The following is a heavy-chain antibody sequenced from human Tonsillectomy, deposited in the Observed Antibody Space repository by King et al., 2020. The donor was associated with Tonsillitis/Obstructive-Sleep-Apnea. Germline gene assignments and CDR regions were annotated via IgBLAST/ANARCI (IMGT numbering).Heavy chain of an antibody. Sequence: QITLKESGPVLVKPTETLTLTCTVSGFSLSNARMGVCWIRQPPGKALEWLAHIFSNDEKSYSTSLKSRLTISKDTSKRQVVLTMTNMDPVDTGTYYCARIPGYYDGGNWFDHWGQGTLVTVSS. CDR1: GFSLSNARMG. V-gene: IGHV2-26*01. CDR3: ARIPGYYDGGNWFDH. D-gene: IGHD3-22*01. J-gene: IGHJ5*02. CDR2: IFSNDEK.